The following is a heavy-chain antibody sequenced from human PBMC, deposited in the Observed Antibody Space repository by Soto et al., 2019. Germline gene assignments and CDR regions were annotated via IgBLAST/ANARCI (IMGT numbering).Heavy chain of an antibody. Sequence: PSETLSLTCTVSGGSISSSSYYWGWIRQSPGKGLEWIGSIYYSGSTYYNPSLKSRVTISVDTSKNQFSLKLSSVTAADTAVYYCASSTVTTEGVGDYYYYMDVWGKGTTVTVSS. D-gene: IGHD4-4*01. CDR2: IYYSGST. CDR1: GGSISSSSYY. CDR3: ASSTVTTEGVGDYYYYMDV. V-gene: IGHV4-39*01. J-gene: IGHJ6*03.